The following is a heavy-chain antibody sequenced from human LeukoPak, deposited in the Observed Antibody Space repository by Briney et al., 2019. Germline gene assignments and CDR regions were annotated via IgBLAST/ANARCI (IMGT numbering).Heavy chain of an antibody. D-gene: IGHD1-26*01. CDR2: ISPNSGDT. Sequence: GASVKISCKASGYTFTGYYIHWVRQAPGQGLEWMGWISPNSGDTRYAQKLQGRVTMTRRTSINTAYMELSSLRSDDTALYYCVREPGGSSPFDYWGQGTLVTVSS. J-gene: IGHJ4*02. CDR3: VREPGGSSPFDY. V-gene: IGHV1-2*02. CDR1: GYTFTGYY.